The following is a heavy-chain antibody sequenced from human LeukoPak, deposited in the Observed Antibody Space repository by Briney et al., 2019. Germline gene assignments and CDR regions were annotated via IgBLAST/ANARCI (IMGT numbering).Heavy chain of an antibody. V-gene: IGHV4-59*08. CDR2: IYYSGST. Sequence: SETLSLTCTVSGGSISSYYWSWIRQPPGKGLEWIGYIYYSGSTNYNPSLKSRVIISVDTSKNQFSLKLSSVTAADTAVYYCARSETYGSGREHYYYYYMDVWGKGATVTISS. D-gene: IGHD3-10*01. CDR1: GGSISSYY. J-gene: IGHJ6*03. CDR3: ARSETYGSGREHYYYYYMDV.